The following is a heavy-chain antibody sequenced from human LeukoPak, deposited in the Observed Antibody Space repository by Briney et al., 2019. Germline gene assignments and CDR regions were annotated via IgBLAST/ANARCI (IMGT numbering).Heavy chain of an antibody. CDR1: GFTFSSYA. V-gene: IGHV3-23*01. D-gene: IGHD5/OR15-5a*01. CDR2: ISGSGDYT. CDR3: AKDHRSMVSTWPCEFDY. J-gene: IGHJ4*02. Sequence: PGGSLRLSCAASGFTFSSYAVSWGRQAPGKGLEWVSTISGSGDYTFYAASVKGRFTISRDNSKNTLYLQMNSLRAEDTAVYYCAKDHRSMVSTWPCEFDYWGQGTLVTVSS.